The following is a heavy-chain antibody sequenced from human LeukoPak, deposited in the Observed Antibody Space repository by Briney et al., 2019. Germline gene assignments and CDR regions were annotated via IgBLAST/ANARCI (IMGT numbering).Heavy chain of an antibody. CDR3: ARLNITYYYDSSGYDDFDV. D-gene: IGHD3-22*01. Sequence: GESLKISCKGSGYNFTHYWIAWVRQMPGKGLEWMGIIYPNDSDTRYGPSFQGHVSISADKSINTAYLKWSSLKASDTAMYFCARLNITYYYDSSGYDDFDVWGQGTMVTVSS. J-gene: IGHJ3*01. CDR1: GYNFTHYW. CDR2: IYPNDSDT. V-gene: IGHV5-51*01.